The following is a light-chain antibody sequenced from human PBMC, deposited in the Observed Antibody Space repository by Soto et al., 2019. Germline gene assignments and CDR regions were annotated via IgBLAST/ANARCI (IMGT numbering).Light chain of an antibody. J-gene: IGLJ1*01. CDR3: SSYTSSSTPCV. CDR1: SSDVGGYNY. V-gene: IGLV2-14*01. Sequence: QSALTQPASVSGSPGQSITISCTGTSSDVGGYNYVSGYQQHPGKAPKLMSHEVSNRPSGVSHRFSGYKSGNTAYLPLPGLQAEHEADYYCSSYTSSSTPCVFRTGTTVTVL. CDR2: EVS.